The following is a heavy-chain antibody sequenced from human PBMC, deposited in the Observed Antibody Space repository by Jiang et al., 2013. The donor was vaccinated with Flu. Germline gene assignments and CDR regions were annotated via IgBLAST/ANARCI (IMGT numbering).Heavy chain of an antibody. CDR3: ARGQVVVVTAINYYYYGMDV. CDR1: GGTFSSYA. J-gene: IGHJ6*02. V-gene: IGHV1-69*01. Sequence: GAEVKKPGSSVKVSCKASGGTFSSYAISWVRQAPGQGLEWMGGIIPIFGTANYAQKFQGRVTITADESTSTAYMELSSLRSEDTAVYYCARGQVVVVTAINYYYYGMDVWGQGTTVTVSS. D-gene: IGHD2-21*02. CDR2: IIPIFGTA.